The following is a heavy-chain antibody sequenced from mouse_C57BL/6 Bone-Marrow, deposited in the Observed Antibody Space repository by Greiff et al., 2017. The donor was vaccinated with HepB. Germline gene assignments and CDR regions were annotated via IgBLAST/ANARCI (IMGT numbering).Heavy chain of an antibody. CDR2: ISSGADYI. CDR3: TREGRDGYPDYYAMDY. Sequence: DVKLVESGEGLVKPGGSLKLSCAASGFTFSSYAMSWVRQTPEKRLEWVAYISSGADYIYYADTVKGRFTISRDNARNTLYLQMSSLKSEDTAMYYCTREGRDGYPDYYAMDYWGQGTSVTVSS. D-gene: IGHD2-3*01. V-gene: IGHV5-9-1*02. CDR1: GFTFSSYA. J-gene: IGHJ4*01.